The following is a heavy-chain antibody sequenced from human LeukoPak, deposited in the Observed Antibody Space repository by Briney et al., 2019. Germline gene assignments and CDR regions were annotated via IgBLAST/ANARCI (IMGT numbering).Heavy chain of an antibody. CDR2: ISSSSSTI. J-gene: IGHJ4*02. V-gene: IGHV3-48*01. CDR1: GFTFSSYS. Sequence: PGGSQRLSCATSGFTFSSYSMNWVRQAPGKGLEWVSYISSSSSTIYYADSVKGRFTISRDNSKNTLYLQMNSLRAEDTAVYYCALTSYYYDSGDPVSWGQGTLVTVSS. D-gene: IGHD3-22*01. CDR3: ALTSYYYDSGDPVS.